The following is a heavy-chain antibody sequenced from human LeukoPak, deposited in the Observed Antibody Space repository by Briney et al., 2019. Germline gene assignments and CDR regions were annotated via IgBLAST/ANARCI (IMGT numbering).Heavy chain of an antibody. CDR1: GFTFSSYA. CDR2: ISGSGGST. D-gene: IGHD3-10*01. Sequence: GGSLRLSCAASGFTFSSYAISWVRQAPGKGLEWVSAISGSGGSTYYADSVKGRFTISRDNSKNTLYLQMNSLRAEDTAVYYCAKWGDYYGSGSYYPYLDYWGQGTLVTVSS. CDR3: AKWGDYYGSGSYYPYLDY. J-gene: IGHJ4*02. V-gene: IGHV3-23*01.